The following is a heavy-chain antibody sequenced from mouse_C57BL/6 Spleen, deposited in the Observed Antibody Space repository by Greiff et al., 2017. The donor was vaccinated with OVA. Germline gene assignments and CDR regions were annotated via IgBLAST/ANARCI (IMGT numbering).Heavy chain of an antibody. J-gene: IGHJ2*01. Sequence: QVQLQQPGAELVMPGASVKLSCKASGYTFTSYWMHWVKQSPGQGLEWIGEIDPSDSYTNYNQKFKGKSTLTVDKSPSTAYMQLSSLTAEDSAVYYCARRGTTVVAVDYWGQGTTLTVSA. V-gene: IGHV1-69*01. D-gene: IGHD1-1*01. CDR2: IDPSDSYT. CDR1: GYTFTSYW. CDR3: ARRGTTVVAVDY.